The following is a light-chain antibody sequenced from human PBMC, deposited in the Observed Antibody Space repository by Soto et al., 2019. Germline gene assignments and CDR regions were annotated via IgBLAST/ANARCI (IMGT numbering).Light chain of an antibody. J-gene: IGKJ4*01. V-gene: IGKV1D-13*01. CDR2: DAS. Sequence: AVPLTQSPASLSASVGDRVTITCRASQGISSALAWYQQRSGKGVRLLIYDASNLESGVPSRFSGSGSGTDFTLTISSLQPEDFATYCSQQFINFPLTFGGGTQVEI. CDR3: QQFINFPLT. CDR1: QGISSA.